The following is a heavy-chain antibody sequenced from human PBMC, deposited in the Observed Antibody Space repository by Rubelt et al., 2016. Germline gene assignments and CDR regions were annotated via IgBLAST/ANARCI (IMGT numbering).Heavy chain of an antibody. CDR3: ARGYSSGWYVVY. CDR2: INGGNGDT. D-gene: IGHD6-19*01. Sequence: QVQLVQSGAEVKKPGASVKVSCKASGYTFSNYALHWVRQAPGQRLEWMGWINGGNGDTKYSQNLQGRATITRDTSGSTAYMELSSLGSEDAAVYYCARGYSSGWYVVYWGQGTLVTVSP. CDR1: GYTFSNYA. V-gene: IGHV1-3*01. J-gene: IGHJ4*02.